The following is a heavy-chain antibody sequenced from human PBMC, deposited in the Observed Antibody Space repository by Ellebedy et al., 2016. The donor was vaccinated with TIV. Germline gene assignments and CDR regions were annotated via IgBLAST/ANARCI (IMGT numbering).Heavy chain of an antibody. CDR3: ARDDVVVVTAIRDYYYYYGMDV. Sequence: SETLSLTXAVSGGSISSSNWWSWVRQPPGKRLEWIGEIYHSGSTNYNPSLKSRVTISVDKSKNQFSLKLSSVTAADTAVYYCARDDVVVVTAIRDYYYYYGMDVWGQGTTVTVSS. CDR2: IYHSGST. CDR1: GGSISSSNW. D-gene: IGHD2-21*02. J-gene: IGHJ6*02. V-gene: IGHV4-4*02.